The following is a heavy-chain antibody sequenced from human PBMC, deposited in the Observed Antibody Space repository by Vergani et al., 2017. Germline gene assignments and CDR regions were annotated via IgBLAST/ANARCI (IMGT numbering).Heavy chain of an antibody. Sequence: QVQLQESGPGLVKPSQTLSLTCTVSGGSISSGGYYWSWIRQHPGKGLEWIGYIYYSGNTYFNPSLKNRVSMSADTSKNQVSLKVSSVTAADTAVYYCARGAAPPSGSYGGYYFDYWGQGTLVTVSS. CDR2: IYYSGNT. CDR3: ARGAAPPSGSYGGYYFDY. CDR1: GGSISSGGYY. J-gene: IGHJ4*02. V-gene: IGHV4-31*03. D-gene: IGHD1-26*01.